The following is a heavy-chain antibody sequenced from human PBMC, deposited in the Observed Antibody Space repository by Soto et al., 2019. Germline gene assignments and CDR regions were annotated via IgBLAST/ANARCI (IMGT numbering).Heavy chain of an antibody. CDR3: ARASAYSTPWSFDN. CDR2: ISGFNGNT. J-gene: IGHJ4*02. CDR1: GYTFSRYG. V-gene: IGHV1-18*01. Sequence: QVQLVQSGAEVKKPGASVRVSCKASGYTFSRYGIIWVRQAPGQGLEWRGWISGFNGNTKESEKLQGRVTLTTDTAANTAHMELRGLRSDDTAVYYCARASAYSTPWSFDNWGQGTLVTVSS. D-gene: IGHD6-13*01.